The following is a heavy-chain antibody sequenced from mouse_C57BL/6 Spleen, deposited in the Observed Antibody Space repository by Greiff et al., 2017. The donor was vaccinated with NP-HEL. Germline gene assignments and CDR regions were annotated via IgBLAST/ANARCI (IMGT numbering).Heavy chain of an antibody. CDR3: ERTAYYSNFYAMDD. D-gene: IGHD2-5*01. Sequence: VQLQQSGAELVKPGASVKISCKASGYAFSSYWMNWVKQRPGKGLEWIGQIYPGDGDTNYNGKFKGKATLTTDQSYSTAYMQLSSLTSEYSAVYFCERTAYYSNFYAMDDWGQGTSVTVSS. CDR2: IYPGDGDT. CDR1: GYAFSSYW. J-gene: IGHJ4*01. V-gene: IGHV1-80*01.